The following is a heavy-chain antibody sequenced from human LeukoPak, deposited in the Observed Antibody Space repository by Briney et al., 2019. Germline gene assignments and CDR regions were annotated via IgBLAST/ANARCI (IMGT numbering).Heavy chain of an antibody. Sequence: PSETLSLTCTVSGGSVSSDNYYWTWIRQPPGKGLEWFGYISYSGSTNYNPSLKSRVTISVDTSKNQFSLKLSSVTAADTAVYYCARHSRLDKSSLSWADYWGQGTLVTVSS. CDR2: ISYSGST. J-gene: IGHJ4*02. V-gene: IGHV4-61*01. CDR3: ARHSRLDKSSLSWADY. CDR1: GGSVSSDNYY. D-gene: IGHD2-2*03.